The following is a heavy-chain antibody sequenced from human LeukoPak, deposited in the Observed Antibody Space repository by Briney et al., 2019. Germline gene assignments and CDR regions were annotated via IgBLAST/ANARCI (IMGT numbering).Heavy chain of an antibody. CDR1: GFTFSSYW. Sequence: GGSLRLSCAASGFTFSSYWMSWVRQAPGKGLEWVANIKQDGSEKYYVDSVKGRFTISRDNAKNSLYLQMNSLRAEDTAVYYCARVPGYYYEYYFDYWGQGTLVTVSS. D-gene: IGHD3-22*01. V-gene: IGHV3-7*01. J-gene: IGHJ4*02. CDR2: IKQDGSEK. CDR3: ARVPGYYYEYYFDY.